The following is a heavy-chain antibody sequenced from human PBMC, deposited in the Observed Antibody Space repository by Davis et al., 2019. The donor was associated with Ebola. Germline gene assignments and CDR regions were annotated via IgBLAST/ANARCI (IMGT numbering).Heavy chain of an antibody. CDR3: ARGQSGSDYSLWQY. V-gene: IGHV4-34*01. CDR1: GGSFSGYY. Sequence: MPSETLSPTCAVHGGSFSGYYWSWIRKPPGKGLGWIGEMDHSGNTNYNPSLKSRVTISIDTSKKQISLNLTSVTAADTAVYYCARGQSGSDYSLWQYWGQGTLVTVSS. J-gene: IGHJ4*02. D-gene: IGHD3-10*01. CDR2: MDHSGNT.